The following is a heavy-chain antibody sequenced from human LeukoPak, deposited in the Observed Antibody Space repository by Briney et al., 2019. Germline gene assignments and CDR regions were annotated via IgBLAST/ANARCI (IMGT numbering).Heavy chain of an antibody. J-gene: IGHJ4*02. Sequence: GGTLRLSCAASGFTFSTYAMSWVRQAPGKGLEWVSGISGSGGSTFYADSVKGRFTISRDNSKNTLYLQMNSLRAEDTAVYYCAKDRAYYSDSSGYYLVRAYDYWGQGTLVTVSS. CDR2: ISGSGGST. CDR3: AKDRAYYSDSSGYYLVRAYDY. D-gene: IGHD3-22*01. CDR1: GFTFSTYA. V-gene: IGHV3-23*01.